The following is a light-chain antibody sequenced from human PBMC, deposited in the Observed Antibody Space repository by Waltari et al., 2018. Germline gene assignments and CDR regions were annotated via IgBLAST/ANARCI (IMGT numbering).Light chain of an antibody. CDR3: GSYASGNSIL. Sequence: QSALTQPASMSGSPGQSITIPCTGTSSDVGGYIYVSWYQQPPGEAPKLMIFEVSRRPSGVSDRFAGSKSGNTASLTISGLQAEDEADYYCGSYASGNSILFGGGTKVTVL. CDR1: SSDVGGYIY. CDR2: EVS. J-gene: IGLJ2*01. V-gene: IGLV2-14*03.